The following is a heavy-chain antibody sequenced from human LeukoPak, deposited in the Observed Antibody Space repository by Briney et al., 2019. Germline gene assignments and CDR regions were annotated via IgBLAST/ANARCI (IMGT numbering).Heavy chain of an antibody. CDR1: GYTFTSYA. D-gene: IGHD6-19*01. J-gene: IGHJ5*02. V-gene: IGHV7-4-1*02. CDR3: AREMYSSGWYWFDP. CDR2: INTNTGNP. Sequence: ASVKVSCKASGYTFTSYAMNWVRQAPGQGLEWMGWINTNTGNPTYAQGFTGRFVFSLDTSVSTAYLQISSLKAEDTAVYYCAREMYSSGWYWFDPWGQGTLVTVSS.